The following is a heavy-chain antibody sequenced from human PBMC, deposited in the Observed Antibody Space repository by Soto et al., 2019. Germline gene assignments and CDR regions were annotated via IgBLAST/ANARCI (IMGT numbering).Heavy chain of an antibody. Sequence: QVQLQESGPGLVKPSQTLSLTCTVSGGSISSGGYYWSWIRQHPGKGLEWIGSIYYSGSTYSDPSLKTRVTISVDTSKNQFSLKLSSVTAADTAVYYCAREEKLRLFDYWGQGTLVTVSS. D-gene: IGHD4-17*01. J-gene: IGHJ4*02. CDR3: AREEKLRLFDY. CDR1: GGSISSGGYY. V-gene: IGHV4-31*03. CDR2: IYYSGST.